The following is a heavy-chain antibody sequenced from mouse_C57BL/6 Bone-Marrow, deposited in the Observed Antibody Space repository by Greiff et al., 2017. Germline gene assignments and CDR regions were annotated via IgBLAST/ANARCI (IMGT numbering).Heavy chain of an antibody. D-gene: IGHD2-4*01. CDR1: GYSFTDYY. CDR2: INPNYGTT. Sequence: VQLQQSGPELVKPGASVKISCKASGYSFTDYYMNWVKQSNGKSLEWIGVINPNYGTTNYNQKFKGKATLTVDQSSSTAYMQLNSLTSEDSAVYYCASIYDYDYAMDYWGQGTSVTVSS. J-gene: IGHJ4*01. V-gene: IGHV1-39*01. CDR3: ASIYDYDYAMDY.